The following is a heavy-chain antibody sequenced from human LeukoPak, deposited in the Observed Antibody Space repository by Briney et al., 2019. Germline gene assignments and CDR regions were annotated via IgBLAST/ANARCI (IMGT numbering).Heavy chain of an antibody. V-gene: IGHV1-46*02. CDR1: GYTFNNHY. J-gene: IGHJ4*02. D-gene: IGHD6-19*01. CDR2: INPSGGST. Sequence: GASVKVSCKASGYTFNNHYMYWVRQAPGQGLEWMGVINPSGGSTSCAQKFQGRVTMTRDTSTRTVYMEVNSLRSEDTAVYYCARQGTYSSAIGMGYWGQGTLVTVSS. CDR3: ARQGTYSSAIGMGY.